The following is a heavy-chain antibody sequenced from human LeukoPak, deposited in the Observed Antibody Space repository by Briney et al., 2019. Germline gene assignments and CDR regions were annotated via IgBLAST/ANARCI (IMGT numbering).Heavy chain of an antibody. CDR2: INPNSGGT. V-gene: IGHV1-2*02. Sequence: ASVKVSCKASGYTFTGYYMHWVRQAPGQGLEWMGWINPNSGGTNYAQKFQGRVTMSRDTSISTAYMELSRLRSDDTAVYYCARVIGYYDSSGFDYWGQGTLVTVSS. CDR1: GYTFTGYY. D-gene: IGHD3-22*01. CDR3: ARVIGYYDSSGFDY. J-gene: IGHJ4*02.